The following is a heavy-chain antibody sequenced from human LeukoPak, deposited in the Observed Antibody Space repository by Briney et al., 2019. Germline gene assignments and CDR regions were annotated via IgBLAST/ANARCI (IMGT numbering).Heavy chain of an antibody. J-gene: IGHJ4*02. Sequence: GGSLRLSCAASGFTFSSYWMSWVRQAPGKGLEWVANIKLDGSEKYYVDSVKGRFTISRDNAKNSLYLQMNSLRAEDTAVYYCARTIFGVVIRGYFDYWGQGTQVTVSS. CDR1: GFTFSSYW. V-gene: IGHV3-7*01. CDR3: ARTIFGVVIRGYFDY. CDR2: IKLDGSEK. D-gene: IGHD3-3*01.